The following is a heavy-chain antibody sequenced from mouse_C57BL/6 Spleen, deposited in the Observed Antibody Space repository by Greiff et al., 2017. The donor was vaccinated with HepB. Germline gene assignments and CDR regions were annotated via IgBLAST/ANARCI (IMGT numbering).Heavy chain of an antibody. D-gene: IGHD2-3*01. J-gene: IGHJ2*01. CDR3: ARDGYYD. Sequence: QVQLQQPGAELVRPGPSVKLSCKASGYTFTSYWMHWVKQRPGQGLEWIGVIDPSDSYTNYNQKFKGKATLTVDTSSSTAYMQLSSLTSEDSAVYYCARDGYYDWGQGTTLTVSS. CDR1: GYTFTSYW. V-gene: IGHV1-59*01. CDR2: IDPSDSYT.